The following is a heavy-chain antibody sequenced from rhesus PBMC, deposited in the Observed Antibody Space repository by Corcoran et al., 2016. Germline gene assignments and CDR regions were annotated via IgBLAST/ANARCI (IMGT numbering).Heavy chain of an antibody. CDR3: ARHGEPMFDY. V-gene: IGHV4-80*01. J-gene: IGHJ4*01. D-gene: IGHD1-44*01. CDR2: INANSGRT. Sequence: QVQLQESGPGLVEPSETLSLTCTVSGASLSRNWWSWIRQPPGKGLEWIGEINANSGRTNYNHAHKSRLTIAKDASKNQVSLRLSFVTAADTAIYYCARHGEPMFDYWGQGVLVTVSS. CDR1: GASLSRNW.